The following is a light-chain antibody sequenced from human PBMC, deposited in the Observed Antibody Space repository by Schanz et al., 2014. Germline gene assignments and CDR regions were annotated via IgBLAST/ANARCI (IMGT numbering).Light chain of an antibody. CDR3: CSYAGSNTRRWV. V-gene: IGLV2-11*01. J-gene: IGLJ3*02. CDR2: DVS. CDR1: SSDVGGYNY. Sequence: QSALTQPRSVSGSPGQSVTISCTGTSSDVGGYNYVSWYQQHPGKAPKLMIYDVSKRPSGVSNRFSGSGSGNTASLTISGLQAEDEADHYCCSYAGSNTRRWVFGGGTKLTVL.